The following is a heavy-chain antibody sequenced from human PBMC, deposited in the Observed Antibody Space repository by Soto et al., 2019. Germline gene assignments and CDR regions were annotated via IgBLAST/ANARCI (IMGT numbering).Heavy chain of an antibody. CDR3: ARVFPLDDSTSPLYY. D-gene: IGHD6-6*01. Sequence: GASVKVSCKASGYTFSTYGIHWVRQAPGQRLEWMGWFNTGNGDTKYSQKFQGRVTLTGDTSASTASMELSGLRSADTAVYYCARVFPLDDSTSPLYYWGQGTLVPVSS. V-gene: IGHV1-3*04. CDR1: GYTFSTYG. J-gene: IGHJ4*02. CDR2: FNTGNGDT.